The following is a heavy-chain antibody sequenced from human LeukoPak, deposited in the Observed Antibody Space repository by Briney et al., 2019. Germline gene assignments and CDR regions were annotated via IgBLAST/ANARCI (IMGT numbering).Heavy chain of an antibody. CDR3: AKSPDNSGNWDFDS. Sequence: PGGSLRLSCAASGFTFDDYAMHWVRQAPGKGLEWVSGISINAGTTHYADSVKGRFTISRDSSMDTLYLQMNSLRAEDTALYYCAKSPDNSGNWDFDSWGQGTLVTVSS. D-gene: IGHD1-1*01. CDR1: GFTFDDYA. CDR2: ISINAGTT. V-gene: IGHV3-23*01. J-gene: IGHJ4*02.